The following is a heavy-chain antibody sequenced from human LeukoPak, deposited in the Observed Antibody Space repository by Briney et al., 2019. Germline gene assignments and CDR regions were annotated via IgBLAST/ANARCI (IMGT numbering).Heavy chain of an antibody. Sequence: GESLRLSCAVSGLPFDEYAMNWVRQDPGRGLEWVSGINWHGRIPEYADSVKDRFTISRQNTKNSLYLYMNNLGGEDTALYFCARGSVQLWLRDTYYYMDVWGKGTTVTVSS. CDR2: INWHGRIP. CDR3: ARGSVQLWLRDTYYYMDV. D-gene: IGHD5-18*01. CDR1: GLPFDEYA. V-gene: IGHV3-20*04. J-gene: IGHJ6*03.